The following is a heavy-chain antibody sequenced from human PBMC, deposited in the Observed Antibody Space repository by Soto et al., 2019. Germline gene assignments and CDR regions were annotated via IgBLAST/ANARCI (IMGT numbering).Heavy chain of an antibody. V-gene: IGHV3-33*01. Sequence: QVQLVESGGGVVQPGRSLRLSCAASGFTFSSYGMHWVRQAPGKGLEWVAVIWYDGSNKYYADSVKGRFTISRDNSKNTLYLQMNSLRAEDTAVYYCARDRITMVRGVITYYYYGMDVW. CDR1: GFTFSSYG. CDR3: ARDRITMVRGVITYYYYGMDV. D-gene: IGHD3-10*01. J-gene: IGHJ6*01. CDR2: IWYDGSNK.